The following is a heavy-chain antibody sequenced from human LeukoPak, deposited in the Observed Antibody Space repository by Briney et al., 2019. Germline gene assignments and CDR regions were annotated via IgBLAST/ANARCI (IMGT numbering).Heavy chain of an antibody. CDR3: ARDLGGSYYYYGMDV. D-gene: IGHD3-16*01. CDR1: GYTFTGYY. CDR2: INPNSGGT. V-gene: IGHV1-2*04. Sequence: GASVKVSCKASGYTFTGYYMHWVRQAPGQGLEWMGWINPNSGGTNYAQKFQGWVTMTRDTSISTAYMELSRLRSDDTAVYYCARDLGGSYYYYGMDVWGQGTTVTVSS. J-gene: IGHJ6*02.